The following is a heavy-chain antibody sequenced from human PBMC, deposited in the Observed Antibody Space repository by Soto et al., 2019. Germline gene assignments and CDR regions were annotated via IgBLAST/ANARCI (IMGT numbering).Heavy chain of an antibody. CDR1: GCSFTIYW. J-gene: IGHJ6*02. CDR3: ARHGPRVYYDNSDYYYYGMDV. Sequence: GESLKISCKGSGCSFTIYWIGWVRQMPGKGLEWMGINYPGDSDTRYSPSFQGQVTISADKSISTAYLQWSSLKASDTAMYYCARHGPRVYYDNSDYYYYGMDVWGQGTTVTVSS. D-gene: IGHD3-22*01. V-gene: IGHV5-51*01. CDR2: NYPGDSDT.